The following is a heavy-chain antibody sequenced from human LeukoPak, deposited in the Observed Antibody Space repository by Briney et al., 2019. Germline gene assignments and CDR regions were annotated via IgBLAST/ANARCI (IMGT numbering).Heavy chain of an antibody. Sequence: ASVKVSCKASGGTFSSYAISWVRQAPGRGLEWMGGIIPIFGTANYAQKFQGRVTITADESTSTAYMELSSLRSEDTAAYYCARKALGGAAYYYGMDVWGQGTTVTVSS. CDR2: IIPIFGTA. V-gene: IGHV1-69*01. J-gene: IGHJ6*02. CDR1: GGTFSSYA. CDR3: ARKALGGAAYYYGMDV. D-gene: IGHD3-16*01.